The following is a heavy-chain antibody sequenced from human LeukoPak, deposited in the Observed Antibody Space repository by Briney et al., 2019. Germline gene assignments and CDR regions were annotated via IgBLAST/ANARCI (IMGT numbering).Heavy chain of an antibody. Sequence: SQTLSLTSAISGDSPSSNSATRTWLRQSPWRGLEWPGRTPYRSRWLNDYAVSVKARLTVNPDTSKHQFSLQLHSVSPEYTAVYYCVRDSGMGLDAFDIWGQGTMVTVSS. CDR2: TPYRSRWLN. V-gene: IGHV6-1*01. J-gene: IGHJ3*02. D-gene: IGHD3-10*01. CDR3: VRDSGMGLDAFDI. CDR1: GDSPSSNSAT.